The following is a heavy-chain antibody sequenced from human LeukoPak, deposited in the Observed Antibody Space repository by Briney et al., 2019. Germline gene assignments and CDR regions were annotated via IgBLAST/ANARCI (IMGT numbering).Heavy chain of an antibody. V-gene: IGHV3-7*03. CDR1: GFTLSNYW. CDR3: AKDAAAAGMGRARGGMDV. CDR2: IDQDGGET. Sequence: PGGSLRLSCAGSGFTLSNYWMSWVRQAPGKGPEWVANIDQDGGETNYVGSVKGRFTISRDNAKNSLYLQMNSLRAEDTALYYCAKDAAAAGMGRARGGMDVWGQGTTVTVSS. D-gene: IGHD6-13*01. J-gene: IGHJ6*02.